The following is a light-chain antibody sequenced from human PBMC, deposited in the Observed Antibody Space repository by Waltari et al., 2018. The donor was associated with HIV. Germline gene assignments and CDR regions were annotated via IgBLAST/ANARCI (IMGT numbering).Light chain of an antibody. V-gene: IGLV2-8*01. CDR3: AAYAGNNIVI. CDR2: DAN. Sequence: QSALTQPPSASGSPGQSVTVSCTGTSSAIGYFNFVSWYQQNPGKAPKLLIYDANKRPSGVPDRFSASKSGATASLTVSGLLAEDEADYYCAAYAGNNIVIFGGGTKVTV. CDR1: SSAIGYFNF. J-gene: IGLJ2*01.